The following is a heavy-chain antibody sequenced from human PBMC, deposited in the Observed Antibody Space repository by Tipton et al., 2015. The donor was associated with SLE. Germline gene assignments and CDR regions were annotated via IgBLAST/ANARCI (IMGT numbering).Heavy chain of an antibody. D-gene: IGHD3-22*01. CDR3: ARVYYDSSGYSGSYWYFDL. CDR1: GGSFSGYY. J-gene: IGHJ2*01. Sequence: TLSFTCSVYGGSFSGYYWSWIRQSPGKGLEWIGEINHSGRTNYTPSLKTLVTISVDSSKNQFSLKLSSVTAADTAVYYCARVYYDSSGYSGSYWYFDLWGRGTLVTVSS. V-gene: IGHV4-34*01. CDR2: INHSGRT.